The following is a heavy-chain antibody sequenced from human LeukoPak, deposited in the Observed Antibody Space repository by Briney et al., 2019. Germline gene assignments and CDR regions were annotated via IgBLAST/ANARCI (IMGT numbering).Heavy chain of an antibody. V-gene: IGHV3-23*01. CDR1: GFTFSSYC. J-gene: IGHJ6*03. D-gene: IGHD3-10*01. Sequence: GGTLRLSCAASGFTFSSYCMSWVRQAPGKGLEWVSAISGSGGSTYYADSVKGRFTITRDNSKNTLYLQMNSLRAEDTAVYYCAKAKYTPRLLWFGEPYYYYYYMDVWGKGTTVTISS. CDR2: ISGSGGST. CDR3: AKAKYTPRLLWFGEPYYYYYYMDV.